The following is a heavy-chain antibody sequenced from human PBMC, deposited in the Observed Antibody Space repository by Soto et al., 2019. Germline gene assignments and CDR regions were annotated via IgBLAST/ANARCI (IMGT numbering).Heavy chain of an antibody. Sequence: GGSLRLSCAASGFTFSIFALSWVRQTPGKGLEWVSTISGSVDRTYYADSVKGRFTISRDNSKNTLYLQMNSLSAEDTAVYFCARPLSVGVYYYFDSWGEGTPVTFSS. CDR3: ARPLSVGVYYYFDS. V-gene: IGHV3-23*01. CDR2: ISGSVDRT. D-gene: IGHD1-26*01. CDR1: GFTFSIFA. J-gene: IGHJ4*02.